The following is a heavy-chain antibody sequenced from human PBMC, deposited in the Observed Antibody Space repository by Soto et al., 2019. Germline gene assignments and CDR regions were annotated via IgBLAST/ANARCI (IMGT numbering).Heavy chain of an antibody. Sequence: SETLSLTCTGSGGSISSDYWSWIRQPPGKGLEWIGYIYYSGSTNYNPSLKSRVTISVDTSKNQFSLKLSSVTAADTAVYYCARGGGRFDYWGQGTLVTVSS. CDR2: IYYSGST. CDR3: ARGGGRFDY. J-gene: IGHJ4*02. D-gene: IGHD1-26*01. V-gene: IGHV4-59*01. CDR1: GGSISSDY.